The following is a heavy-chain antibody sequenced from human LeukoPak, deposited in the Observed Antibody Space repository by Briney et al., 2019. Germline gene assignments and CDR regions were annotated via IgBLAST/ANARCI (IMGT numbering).Heavy chain of an antibody. Sequence: PSETLSLTCTVSGVSISSSSDYWGWIRQPPGKGLEWIGSFCYSRSTYYNPPLKSRVTISIDTSKNQFSLKVSSVTAKDTAVYYCARLLVVEGFDFWGQGTLVTVSS. CDR3: ARLLVVEGFDF. V-gene: IGHV4-39*01. D-gene: IGHD2-2*01. J-gene: IGHJ4*02. CDR1: GVSISSSSDY. CDR2: FCYSRST.